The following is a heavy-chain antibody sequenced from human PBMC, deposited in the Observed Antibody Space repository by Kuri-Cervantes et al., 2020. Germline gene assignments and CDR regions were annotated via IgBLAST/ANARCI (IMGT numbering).Heavy chain of an antibody. CDR1: GFTFSSYS. J-gene: IGHJ4*02. CDR2: ISSSSSYI. D-gene: IGHD3-22*01. CDR3: ARHSDSSGYNSPLGY. Sequence: ETLSLTCAASGFTFSSYSMNWVRQAPGKGLEWVSSISSSSSYIYYADSVKGRFTIFRDNAKNSLYLQMNSLRAEDTAVYYCARHSDSSGYNSPLGYWGQGTLVTVSS. V-gene: IGHV3-21*01.